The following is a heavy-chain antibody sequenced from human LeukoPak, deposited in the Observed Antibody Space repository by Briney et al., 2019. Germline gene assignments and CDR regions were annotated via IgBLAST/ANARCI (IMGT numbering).Heavy chain of an antibody. J-gene: IGHJ6*02. CDR1: GYNFTTKW. CDR3: ARHESVFSMDV. CDR2: LYPGDSKT. V-gene: IGHV5-51*01. Sequence: GEPLKISCQGSGYNFTTKWSGWLGQMPGKGLEWMGILYPGDSKTISSPSLQGQVFISADRSIRPAYLQWRSLKASDTAMYYCARHESVFSMDVWGQGTTVTVSS.